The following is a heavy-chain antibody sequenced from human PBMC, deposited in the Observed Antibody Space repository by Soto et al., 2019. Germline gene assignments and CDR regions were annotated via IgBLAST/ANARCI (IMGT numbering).Heavy chain of an antibody. V-gene: IGHV3-23*01. CDR2: ISGSGGST. CDR1: GFTFSSYA. D-gene: IGHD3-10*01. CDR3: AKKHYYYGSGSYSYYHYGMDV. J-gene: IGHJ6*02. Sequence: GGSLRLSCAASGFTFSSYAMSWVRQAPGKGLEWVSAISGSGGSTYYADSVKGRFTISRDNSKNTLYLQMNSLRAEDTAVYYCAKKHYYYGSGSYSYYHYGMDVWGQGTTVTVSS.